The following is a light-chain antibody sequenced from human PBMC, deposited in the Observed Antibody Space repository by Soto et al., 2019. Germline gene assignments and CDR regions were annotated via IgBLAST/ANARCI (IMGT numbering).Light chain of an antibody. CDR1: QSLVYSDGITY. CDR2: KVS. Sequence: DVVLTQSPLYLPVTLGQPASISCMSSQSLVYSDGITYLNWFQQRPGQSPRRLIYKVSNRDSGVPDSFSGSGSGHYFTLKISMVEPGYVGVYFCLQYAHWPLTFGPGTRVDIK. CDR3: LQYAHWPLT. V-gene: IGKV2-30*01. J-gene: IGKJ3*01.